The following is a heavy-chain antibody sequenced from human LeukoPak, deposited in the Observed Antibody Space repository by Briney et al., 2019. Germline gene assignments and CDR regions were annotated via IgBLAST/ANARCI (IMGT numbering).Heavy chain of an antibody. Sequence: GESLKISCKGSGYSFTSYWIGWVRQLPGKGLEWMGIICPGDSDTIYSPSFQGQVTISADTSISTAYLQWSSLKASDTAMYYCARIPVGTTEWFDPWGQGTLVTLSS. CDR2: ICPGDSDT. V-gene: IGHV5-51*01. CDR3: ARIPVGTTEWFDP. J-gene: IGHJ5*02. CDR1: GYSFTSYW. D-gene: IGHD1-1*01.